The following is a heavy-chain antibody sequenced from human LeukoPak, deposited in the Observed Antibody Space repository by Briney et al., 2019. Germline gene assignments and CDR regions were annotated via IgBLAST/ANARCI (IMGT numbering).Heavy chain of an antibody. CDR1: GFTFSDYY. CDR2: ISSSGSTI. D-gene: IGHD3-3*01. Sequence: PGGSLRLSCAASGFTFSDYYMSWIRQAPGKGLEWVSYISSSGSTIYYADSVKGRFTISRDNAKNSLYLQMNSLRAEDTAVYYCAGCRKGALEYYFDYWGQGTLVTVSS. CDR3: AGCRKGALEYYFDY. V-gene: IGHV3-11*01. J-gene: IGHJ4*02.